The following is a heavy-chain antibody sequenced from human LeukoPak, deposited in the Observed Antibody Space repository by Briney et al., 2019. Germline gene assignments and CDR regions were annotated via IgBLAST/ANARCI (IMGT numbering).Heavy chain of an antibody. J-gene: IGHJ4*02. CDR1: GFIFSNYA. CDR2: TTGSGGST. CDR3: ARAKGDDYVVSPASY. V-gene: IGHV3-23*01. D-gene: IGHD3-16*01. Sequence: AGGSLRLSCAASGFIFSNYAMHWVRQAPGKGLEWVSATTGSGGSTFYADSVKGRFNISKDNARNSLHLEMNSLRGVDMAVYFCARAKGDDYVVSPASYGDKGSGVGVSS.